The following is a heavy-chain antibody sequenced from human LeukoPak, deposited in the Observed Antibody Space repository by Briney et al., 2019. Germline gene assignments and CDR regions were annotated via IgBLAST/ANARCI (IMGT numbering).Heavy chain of an antibody. V-gene: IGHV4-34*01. CDR2: INHSGST. CDR3: ARGDGIAVAGTRGAEYFQH. CDR1: GGSFSGYY. D-gene: IGHD6-19*01. J-gene: IGHJ1*01. Sequence: PSETLSLTCAVYGGSFSGYYWSWIRHPPGKGLEWIGEINHSGSTNYNPSLKSRVTISVDTSKNQFSLKLSSVTAADTAVYYCARGDGIAVAGTRGAEYFQHWGQGTLVTVSS.